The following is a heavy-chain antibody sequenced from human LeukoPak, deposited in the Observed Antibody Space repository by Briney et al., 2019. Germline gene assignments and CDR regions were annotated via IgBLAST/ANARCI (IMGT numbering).Heavy chain of an antibody. Sequence: SGGSLGLSCAASGFTFSSYGMHWVRQAPGKGLEWVAFIRYDGSNKYYADSVKGRFTISRDNSKNTLYLQMNSLRAEDTAVYYCAKEGSGSYYSYYYYYYMDVWGKGTTVTISS. J-gene: IGHJ6*03. CDR3: AKEGSGSYYSYYYYYYMDV. CDR2: IRYDGSNK. CDR1: GFTFSSYG. D-gene: IGHD1-26*01. V-gene: IGHV3-30*02.